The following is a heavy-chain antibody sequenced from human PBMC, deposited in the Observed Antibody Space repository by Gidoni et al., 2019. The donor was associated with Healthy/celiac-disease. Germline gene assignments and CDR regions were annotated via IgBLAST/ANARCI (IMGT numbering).Heavy chain of an antibody. V-gene: IGHV3-30-3*01. CDR2: ISYDGSNK. Sequence: QVQLVESGGGVVQPGRSLRLTWAAPGFSCSSYSMHWVRQAPGKGLEWVAVISYDGSNKYYADSVKGRFTISRDNSKNTLYLQMNSLRAEDTAVYYCARDLGYYDSSGYNYWGQGTLVTVSS. D-gene: IGHD3-22*01. CDR1: GFSCSSYS. CDR3: ARDLGYYDSSGYNY. J-gene: IGHJ4*02.